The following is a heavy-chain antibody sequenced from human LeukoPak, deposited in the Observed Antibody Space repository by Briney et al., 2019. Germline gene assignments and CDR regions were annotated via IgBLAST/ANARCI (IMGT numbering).Heavy chain of an antibody. CDR1: GFTFSSYA. J-gene: IGHJ5*02. D-gene: IGHD2-15*01. CDR3: AKDFSPNPLDIVVVVAAPTFDR. Sequence: GGSLRLSCAASGFTFSSYAMSWVRQAPGKGLEWVSAISGSGGSTYYADSVKGRFTTSRDNSKNTLYLQMNSLRAEDTAVYYCAKDFSPNPLDIVVVVAAPTFDRWGRGTLVTVSS. V-gene: IGHV3-23*01. CDR2: ISGSGGST.